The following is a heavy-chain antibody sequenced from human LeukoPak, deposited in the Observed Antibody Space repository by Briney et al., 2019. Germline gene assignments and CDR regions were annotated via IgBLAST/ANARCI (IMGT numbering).Heavy chain of an antibody. J-gene: IGHJ6*02. Sequence: GRCLRLSCVASILTLSTLHAQCVRHTRRRGLVCVSATPSAGDTIYRDAITGRFILSRGHAKNSLYLQMRNLRVGDTAVYYCARSGYDHYCGLDVWGQGTTVSVSS. D-gene: IGHD1-14*01. V-gene: IGHV3-13*04. CDR3: ARSGYDHYCGLDV. CDR1: ILTLSTLH. CDR2: TPSAGDT.